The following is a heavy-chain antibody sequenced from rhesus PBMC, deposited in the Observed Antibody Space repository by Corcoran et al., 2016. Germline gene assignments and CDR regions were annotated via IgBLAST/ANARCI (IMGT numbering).Heavy chain of an antibody. CDR1: EFPFSSYN. D-gene: IGHD3-9*01. Sequence: VEQLVESGGGLVQPGASLRLSCAASEFPFSSYNMHWVRKAPGKGLEWVSAISIGGGTYSPDSVKGRFTISRDNAKNSLYLQMNSLRAEDTAVYYCAREGTVGGFFDLWGPGTPITISS. CDR2: ISIGGGT. J-gene: IGHJ2*01. V-gene: IGHV3-132*01. CDR3: AREGTVGGFFDL.